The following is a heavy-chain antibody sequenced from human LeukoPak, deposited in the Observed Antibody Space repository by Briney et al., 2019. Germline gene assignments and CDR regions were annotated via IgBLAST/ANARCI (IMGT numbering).Heavy chain of an antibody. CDR3: ARLAYCSNDVCYPNYYYSIDV. J-gene: IGHJ6*03. D-gene: IGHD2-8*01. CDR1: GYTFSSYW. Sequence: GESLKISCKGSGYTFSSYWIGWVRQMPGKGLEWMGIIYPDDSDTRYSPSFQGQVTISANKSISTAYLQWSSLKASDTAMYYCARLAYCSNDVCYPNYYYSIDVWGKGTTVTVSS. V-gene: IGHV5-51*01. CDR2: IYPDDSDT.